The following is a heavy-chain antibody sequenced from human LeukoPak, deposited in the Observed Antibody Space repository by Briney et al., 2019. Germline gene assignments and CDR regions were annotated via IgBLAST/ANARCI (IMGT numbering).Heavy chain of an antibody. V-gene: IGHV1-18*01. D-gene: IGHD2-15*01. CDR3: ARAVRRGGYCSGGSCYQNPGAFDI. CDR2: ISPYNGNT. J-gene: IGHJ3*02. Sequence: ASVKVSCKASGYTFNSYGISWVRQAPGQGLEWMGWISPYNGNTNYAQKFQGRVTMTTDTSTSTVYMELRSLRSDDTAVYYCARAVRRGGYCSGGSCYQNPGAFDIWGQGTMVTVSS. CDR1: GYTFNSYG.